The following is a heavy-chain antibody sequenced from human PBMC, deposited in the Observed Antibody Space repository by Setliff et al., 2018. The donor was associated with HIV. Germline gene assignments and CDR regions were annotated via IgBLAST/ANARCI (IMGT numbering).Heavy chain of an antibody. J-gene: IGHJ4*02. CDR2: MYYSGST. V-gene: IGHV4-59*11. CDR3: AREVDYYDSSRYLLLYYFDS. Sequence: LSLPCTVSNGSIRSHYWSWIRQPPGKGLEWIGNMYYSGSTNYNPSLKSRVTISVDRSQNHFSLKLSSVTAADTAVYYCAREVDYYDSSRYLLLYYFDSWGQGTLVTVSS. D-gene: IGHD3-22*01. CDR1: NGSIRSHY.